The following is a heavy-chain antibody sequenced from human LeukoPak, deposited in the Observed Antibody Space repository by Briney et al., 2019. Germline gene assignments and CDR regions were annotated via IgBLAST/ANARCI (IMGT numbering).Heavy chain of an antibody. V-gene: IGHV3-23*01. J-gene: IGHJ3*02. Sequence: GGSLRLSCAASGFTFSSYAMSWVRQAPGRGLEWVSAISGSGGSKYYADSVKGRFTISRDNSKNTLYLQMNSRRAEDTAVYYCARRTRYYDILTGYSDAFDIWGQGTMVTVSS. CDR3: ARRTRYYDILTGYSDAFDI. D-gene: IGHD3-9*01. CDR2: ISGSGGSK. CDR1: GFTFSSYA.